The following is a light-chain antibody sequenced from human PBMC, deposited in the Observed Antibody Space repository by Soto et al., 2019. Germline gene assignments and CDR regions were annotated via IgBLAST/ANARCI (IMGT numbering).Light chain of an antibody. V-gene: IGLV2-8*01. CDR2: EVN. CDR1: TNDVGGYNS. J-gene: IGLJ3*02. Sequence: QSALTQPASVSGSPGQSITISCSGTTNDVGGYNSVSWYQQHPGKAPRLMIYEVNKRPSGVPDRFSGSKSGYTASLTVSGLQTEDEAFYYCSSSAGIYHYLVFGGGTKLTVL. CDR3: SSSAGIYHYLV.